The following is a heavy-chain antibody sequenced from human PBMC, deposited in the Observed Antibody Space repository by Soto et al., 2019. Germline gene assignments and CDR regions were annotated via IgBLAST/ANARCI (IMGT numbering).Heavy chain of an antibody. D-gene: IGHD3-3*01. CDR2: IYYSGST. J-gene: IGHJ6*03. CDR3: ARHLHYVWSGYYRYYYYYMDV. Sequence: SETLSLTCTVSGGSISSYYWSWIRQPPGKGLEWIGYIYYSGSTNYNPSLKSRVTISVDTSKNQFPLKLSSVTAADTAVYYCARHLHYVWSGYYRYYYYYMDVWGKGTTVTVSS. CDR1: GGSISSYY. V-gene: IGHV4-59*08.